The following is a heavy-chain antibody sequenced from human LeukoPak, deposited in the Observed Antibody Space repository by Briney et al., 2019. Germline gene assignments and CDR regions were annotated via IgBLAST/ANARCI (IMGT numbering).Heavy chain of an antibody. Sequence: GGSLRLSCAASGFTFSSYGMHWVRQAPGKGLEWVAVIWYDGSNKYYADSVKGRFTISRDNSKNTLYLQMNSLRAEDTAVYYCAREGIQLWFDYWGQGTLVTVSS. CDR1: GFTFSSYG. CDR3: AREGIQLWFDY. CDR2: IWYDGSNK. V-gene: IGHV3-33*01. D-gene: IGHD5-18*01. J-gene: IGHJ5*01.